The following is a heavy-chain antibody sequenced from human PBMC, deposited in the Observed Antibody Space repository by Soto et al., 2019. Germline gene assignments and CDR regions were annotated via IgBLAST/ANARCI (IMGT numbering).Heavy chain of an antibody. CDR1: GYTFTGYY. D-gene: IGHD3-3*01. Sequence: ASVKVSCKASGYTFTGYYMHWVRQAPGRGLEWMGWINPNSGGTNYAQKFQGWVTMTRDTSISTAHMELSRLRSDDTAVYYCARSYYDFWSGYSRYYYGMDVWGQGTTVTVSS. CDR3: ARSYYDFWSGYSRYYYGMDV. CDR2: INPNSGGT. J-gene: IGHJ6*02. V-gene: IGHV1-2*04.